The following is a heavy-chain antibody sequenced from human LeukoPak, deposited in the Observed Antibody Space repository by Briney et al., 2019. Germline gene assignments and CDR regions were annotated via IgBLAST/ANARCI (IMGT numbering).Heavy chain of an antibody. CDR2: ISGSSSYI. D-gene: IGHD3-16*01. J-gene: IGHJ4*02. CDR1: GFTFSGYD. CDR3: ACLIGDY. Sequence: GGSLRLSCAASGFTFSGYDMNWVRQAPGKGLEWVSSISGSSSYIYYADSMKGRFTISRDNSKNTLYLQMNSLRAEDTAVYYCACLIGDYWGQGTLVTVSS. V-gene: IGHV3-21*01.